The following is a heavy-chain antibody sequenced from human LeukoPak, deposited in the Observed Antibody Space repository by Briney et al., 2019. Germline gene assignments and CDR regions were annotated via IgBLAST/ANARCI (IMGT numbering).Heavy chain of an antibody. D-gene: IGHD2-21*02. CDR1: GFTFTSPA. V-gene: IGHV1-58*02. CDR3: AAGVVTARYYFDY. Sequence: TSVKVSCKASGFTFTSPAMQWVRQARGQRLEWIGWIVVGSGNTNYAQKFQERVTITRDMSTSTAYMELSSLRSEDKAVYYCAAGVVTARYYFDYWGQGTLVTVSS. J-gene: IGHJ4*02. CDR2: IVVGSGNT.